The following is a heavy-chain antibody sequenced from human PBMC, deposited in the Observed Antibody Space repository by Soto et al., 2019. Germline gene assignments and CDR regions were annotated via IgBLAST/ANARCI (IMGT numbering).Heavy chain of an antibody. Sequence: GGSLRLSCAASEFTFSSYSMIWVRQAPGKGLEWVSGISGDGGTTYYADSVRGRFTISRDNSKNTLYLQLNSLRAEDTALYYCAKDQAAGGTISRYFQNWGQGTLVTVSS. CDR2: ISGDGGTT. J-gene: IGHJ1*01. CDR3: AKDQAAGGTISRYFQN. V-gene: IGHV3-23*01. CDR1: EFTFSSYS. D-gene: IGHD6-13*01.